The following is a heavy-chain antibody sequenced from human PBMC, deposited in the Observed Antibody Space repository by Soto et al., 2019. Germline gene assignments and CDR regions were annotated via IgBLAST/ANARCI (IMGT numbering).Heavy chain of an antibody. V-gene: IGHV4-59*01. CDR1: GGSMSSYY. CDR2: IHYGGGT. D-gene: IGHD3-16*01. Sequence: QVQLQESGRGLVKPSETLSLTCTVSGGSMSSYYWTWIRQPPGKGLAWIGFIHYGGGTVYNPALRSRVTVTVETSKKQFSLNLSPVTAADTAVYYCVGARYGGVVVTYSESWGQGALVTVSS. J-gene: IGHJ4*02. CDR3: VGARYGGVVVTYSES.